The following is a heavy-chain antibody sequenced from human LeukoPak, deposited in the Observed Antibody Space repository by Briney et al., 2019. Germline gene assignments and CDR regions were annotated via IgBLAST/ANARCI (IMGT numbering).Heavy chain of an antibody. D-gene: IGHD2-2*01. CDR1: GFTFSSYG. CDR3: ARDPPGVPAVSGLDY. V-gene: IGHV3-33*01. Sequence: PGGSLRLSCAASGFTFSSYGMHWVRQAPGKGLEWVAVIWYDGSNKYYADSVKGRFTISRDNSKNTLYLQMNSLRAEDTAVYYCARDPPGVPAVSGLDYWGQGTLVTVSS. J-gene: IGHJ4*02. CDR2: IWYDGSNK.